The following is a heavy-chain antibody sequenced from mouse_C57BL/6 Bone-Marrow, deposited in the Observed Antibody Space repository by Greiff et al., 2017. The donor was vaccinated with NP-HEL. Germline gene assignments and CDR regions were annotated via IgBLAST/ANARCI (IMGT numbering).Heavy chain of an antibody. V-gene: IGHV3-6*01. CDR2: ISYDGSN. J-gene: IGHJ3*01. D-gene: IGHD1-1*01. Sequence: EVKLQESGPGLVKPSQSLSLTCSVTGYSITSGYYWNWIRQFPGNKLEWMGYISYDGSNNYNPSLKNRISITRDTSKNQFFLKLNSVTTEDTATYYCARGSVATKGFAYWGQGTLVTVSA. CDR1: GYSITSGYY. CDR3: ARGSVATKGFAY.